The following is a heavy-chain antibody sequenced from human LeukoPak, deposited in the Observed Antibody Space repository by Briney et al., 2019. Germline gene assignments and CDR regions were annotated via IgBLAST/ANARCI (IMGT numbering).Heavy chain of an antibody. Sequence: GGSLRLSCAASGFTFGSYSMNWVRQAPGKGLEWVSSISSSSSYIYYADSVKGRFTISRDNAKNSLYLQMNSLRAEDTAVYYCARDFVAAAGTEGFDYWGQGTLVTVSS. CDR1: GFTFGSYS. V-gene: IGHV3-21*01. CDR3: ARDFVAAAGTEGFDY. D-gene: IGHD6-13*01. J-gene: IGHJ4*02. CDR2: ISSSSSYI.